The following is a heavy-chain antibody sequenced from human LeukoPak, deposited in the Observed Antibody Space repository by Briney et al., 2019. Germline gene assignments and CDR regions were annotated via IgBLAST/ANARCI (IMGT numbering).Heavy chain of an antibody. CDR1: GGSISSYY. Sequence: SETLCLTCTVSGGSISSYYWSWIRQPPGKGLEWIGYIYYSGSTNYNPSLKSRVTISVDTSKNQFSLKLSSVTAADTAVYYCARDLVYYDSSGYYYRSFDYWGQGTLVTVSS. CDR3: ARDLVYYDSSGYYYRSFDY. V-gene: IGHV4-59*01. D-gene: IGHD3-22*01. J-gene: IGHJ4*02. CDR2: IYYSGST.